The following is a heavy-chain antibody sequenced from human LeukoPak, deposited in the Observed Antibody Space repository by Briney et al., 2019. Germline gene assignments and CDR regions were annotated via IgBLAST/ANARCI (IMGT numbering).Heavy chain of an antibody. Sequence: PGGSLRLSCAASGFTFKNYGMHWVRQAPGKGLEWVAVISYDGSNKYYADSVKGRFTISRDNSKDTLYLQMNSLRAEDTAVYYCAKSELGPFDYWGQGTLVTVSS. D-gene: IGHD1-14*01. CDR1: GFTFKNYG. CDR2: ISYDGSNK. V-gene: IGHV3-30*18. CDR3: AKSELGPFDY. J-gene: IGHJ4*02.